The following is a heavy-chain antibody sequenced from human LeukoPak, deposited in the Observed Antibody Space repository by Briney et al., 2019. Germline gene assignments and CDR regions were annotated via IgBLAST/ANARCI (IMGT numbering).Heavy chain of an antibody. Sequence: GGSLRLSCAASGFTFSSYAMSWVRQAPGKGLEWVSTITGSDISTYYADSVKGRFTISRDNSKNTLYLQMNSLRAEDTAVYYCARATFRGAVLRFDPWGQGTLVTVSS. CDR2: ITGSDIST. CDR3: ARATFRGAVLRFDP. CDR1: GFTFSSYA. J-gene: IGHJ5*02. V-gene: IGHV3-23*01. D-gene: IGHD3-10*01.